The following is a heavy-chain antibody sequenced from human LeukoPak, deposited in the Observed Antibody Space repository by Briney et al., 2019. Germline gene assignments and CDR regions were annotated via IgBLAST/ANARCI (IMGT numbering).Heavy chain of an antibody. J-gene: IGHJ4*02. D-gene: IGHD3-10*01. CDR2: ISGDGGST. V-gene: IGHV3-43*02. CDR3: ARFVGSDYTGSFDL. CDR1: GFTFDDYA. Sequence: GGSLRLSCAASGFTFDDYAMHWVRQAPGKGLEWVSLISGDGGSTYYADSVKGRFTISRDNSKNTVYLHMNSLRAEDTAVYHCARFVGSDYTGSFDLWGQGTPVTVSS.